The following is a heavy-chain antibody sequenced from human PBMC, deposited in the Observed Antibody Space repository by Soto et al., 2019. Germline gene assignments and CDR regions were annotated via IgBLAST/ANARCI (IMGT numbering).Heavy chain of an antibody. V-gene: IGHV3-23*01. Sequence: EVQLLESGGGLVQPGGSLRLSCAASGFTFSSYAMSWVRQAPGKGLEWVSAISGSGGSTYYADSVKGRCTISRDNSKHTLYLQLNSLRAEDTAVYYCAKHGYSSSWWGFVDYFDYWGQGPLVTVSS. CDR2: ISGSGGST. CDR1: GFTFSSYA. J-gene: IGHJ4*02. CDR3: AKHGYSSSWWGFVDYFDY. D-gene: IGHD6-13*01.